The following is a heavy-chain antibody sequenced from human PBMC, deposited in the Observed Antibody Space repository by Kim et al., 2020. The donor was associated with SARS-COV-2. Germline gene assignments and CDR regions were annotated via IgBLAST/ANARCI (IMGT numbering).Heavy chain of an antibody. Sequence: SETLSLTCTVSGGSISSYYWSWIRQPPGKGLEWIGYIYYSGSTNYNPSLKSRVTISVDTSKNQLSLKLSSVTAADTAVYYCARVVYSNILTGYYVAPFDPWGQGALVTVSS. J-gene: IGHJ5*02. CDR1: GGSISSYY. D-gene: IGHD3-9*01. CDR2: IYYSGST. V-gene: IGHV4-59*01. CDR3: ARVVYSNILTGYYVAPFDP.